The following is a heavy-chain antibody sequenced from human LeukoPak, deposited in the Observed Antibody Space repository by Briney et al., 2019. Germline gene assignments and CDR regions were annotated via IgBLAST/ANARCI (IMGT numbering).Heavy chain of an antibody. CDR3: ARLGSGSYFDY. V-gene: IGHV4-39*01. J-gene: IGHJ4*02. Sequence: SVTLSLTCTVSGGSISSSSYYWGWIRQPPGKGLEWIGSIYYSGSTYYNPSLKSRVTISVDTSKNQFSLKLSSVTAADTAVYYCARLGSGSYFDYWGQGTLVTVSS. CDR1: GGSISSSSYY. CDR2: IYYSGST. D-gene: IGHD1-26*01.